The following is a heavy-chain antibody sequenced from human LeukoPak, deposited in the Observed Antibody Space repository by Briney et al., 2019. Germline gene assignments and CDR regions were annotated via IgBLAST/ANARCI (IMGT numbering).Heavy chain of an antibody. J-gene: IGHJ3*02. CDR2: IWYDGSNK. CDR1: GFXFSSYG. Sequence: GGSLRLSCVASGFXFSSYGMHWVRQAPGKGLEWLAVIWYDGSNKYYADSVKGRFTISRDNSKNTLYLQMNSLRAEDTAVYYCARARYLSGSRDDALDIWGQGTMVSVFS. D-gene: IGHD1-26*01. CDR3: ARARYLSGSRDDALDI. V-gene: IGHV3-33*01.